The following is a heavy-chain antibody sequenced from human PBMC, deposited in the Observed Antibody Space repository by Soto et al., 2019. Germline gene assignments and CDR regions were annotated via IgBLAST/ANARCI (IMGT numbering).Heavy chain of an antibody. Sequence: ASVKVSCKASGYTFTSYYMHWVRQAPGQGLEWMGIINPSGGSTSYAQKFQGRVTMTRDASTSTAYMELSSLRSEDTAVYYCARAPRGFGAPTYGYWGQGAQVPVPP. CDR3: ARAPRGFGAPTYGY. J-gene: IGHJ4*02. CDR2: INPSGGST. D-gene: IGHD3-10*01. V-gene: IGHV1-46*01. CDR1: GYTFTSYY.